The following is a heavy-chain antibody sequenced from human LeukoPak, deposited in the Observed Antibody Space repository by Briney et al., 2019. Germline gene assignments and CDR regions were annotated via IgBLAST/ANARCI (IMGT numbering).Heavy chain of an antibody. D-gene: IGHD3-3*01. CDR2: IYYSGST. CDR3: ARKLTYYDFWSGSNDAFDI. J-gene: IGHJ3*02. Sequence: PSETLSLTCTVSGGSISSSSYYWGWIRQPPEKGLEWIGSIYYSGSTYYNPSLKSRVTISVDTSKNQFSLKLSSVTAADTAVYHCARKLTYYDFWSGSNDAFDIWGQGTMVTVSS. CDR1: GGSISSSSYY. V-gene: IGHV4-39*01.